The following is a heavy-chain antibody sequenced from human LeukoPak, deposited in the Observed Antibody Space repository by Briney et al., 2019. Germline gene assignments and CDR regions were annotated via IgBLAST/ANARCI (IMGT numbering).Heavy chain of an antibody. J-gene: IGHJ5*02. CDR2: IWYDGSKT. CDR3: ARWNSNWFDP. CDR1: GFTFTTYG. Sequence: PGRSLRLSSAASGFTFTTYGMHWVRQAPGKGLEWVAVIWYDGSKTYYVDSVKGRFSISRDNSKNTLYLQMNSLRVEDTALYYCARWNSNWFDPWGQGTLVTVSS. V-gene: IGHV3-33*01. D-gene: IGHD1-7*01.